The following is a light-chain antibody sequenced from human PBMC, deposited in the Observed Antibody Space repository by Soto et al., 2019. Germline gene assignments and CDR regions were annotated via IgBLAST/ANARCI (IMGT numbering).Light chain of an antibody. V-gene: IGLV1-47*01. J-gene: IGLJ1*01. CDR2: RDN. CDR1: ISNIGTNY. CDR3: AAWDDTVRSYV. Sequence: QSVLTQPPSVSGTPGQRVTISCSGGISNIGTNYVPWFQQLPGTAPKVLSNRDNQRPSGVPDRFSGSKSGTSASLAISGLQSEDEAEYYCAAWDDTVRSYVFGTGTKVTVL.